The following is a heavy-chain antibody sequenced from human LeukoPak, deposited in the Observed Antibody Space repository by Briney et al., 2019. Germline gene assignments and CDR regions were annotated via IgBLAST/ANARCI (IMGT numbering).Heavy chain of an antibody. Sequence: SETLSLTCSVSGGAISSYYWSWIRQPPGKGLEWIGYIYYTGSSKYNPSLKSRVTISVDTPKNHFSLKLSSVTGADTAVYYCASSRDGYNYDAFAIWGQGTMVTVSS. CDR3: ASSRDGYNYDAFAI. V-gene: IGHV4-59*01. CDR2: IYYTGSS. D-gene: IGHD5-24*01. CDR1: GGAISSYY. J-gene: IGHJ3*02.